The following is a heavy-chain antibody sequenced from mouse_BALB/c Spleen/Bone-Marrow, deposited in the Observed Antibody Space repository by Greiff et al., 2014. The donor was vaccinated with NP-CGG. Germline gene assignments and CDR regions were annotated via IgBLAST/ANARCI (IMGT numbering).Heavy chain of an antibody. CDR3: ARHAYYDQTEVSFVY. CDR2: ISGGGSYT. Sequence: EVHLVESGGGLVKSGGSLKLSCAASGFTFSNYGMSWVRQTPEKRLEWVATISGGGSYTFYSDSVKGRLTISRDNAKNNLYVQLSSLRSEDTAVYYCARHAYYDQTEVSFVYWGQGTLVTVSA. D-gene: IGHD2-4*01. J-gene: IGHJ3*01. V-gene: IGHV5-9-2*01. CDR1: GFTFSNYG.